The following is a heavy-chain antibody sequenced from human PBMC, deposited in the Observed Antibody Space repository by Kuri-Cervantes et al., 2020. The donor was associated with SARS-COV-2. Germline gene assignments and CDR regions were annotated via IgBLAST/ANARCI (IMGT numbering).Heavy chain of an antibody. CDR3: ARDERWRYCSGGSCYGDYYYGMDV. V-gene: IGHV3-53*01. D-gene: IGHD2-15*01. J-gene: IGHJ6*02. CDR2: IYSGGST. Sequence: GGSLRLSCAASGFTVSSTYMSWVRQAPGKGLEWVSVIYSGGSTYYADSVKGRFTISRDNSKNTLYLQMNSLRAEDTAVYYCARDERWRYCSGGSCYGDYYYGMDVWGQGTTVTVSS. CDR1: GFTVSSTY.